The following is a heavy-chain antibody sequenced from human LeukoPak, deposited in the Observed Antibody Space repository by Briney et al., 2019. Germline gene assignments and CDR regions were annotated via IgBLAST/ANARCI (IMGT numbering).Heavy chain of an antibody. CDR3: ARGVYIAAAQYGY. Sequence: SETLSLTCTVSGGSISSYYWSWIRQPPGKGPEWIGYIYYSGTTNYNPSLKSRVTISVDTSKNQFSLKLSSVTAADTAVYYCARGVYIAAAQYGYWGQGTLVTVSS. V-gene: IGHV4-59*01. J-gene: IGHJ4*02. CDR1: GGSISSYY. D-gene: IGHD6-13*01. CDR2: IYYSGTT.